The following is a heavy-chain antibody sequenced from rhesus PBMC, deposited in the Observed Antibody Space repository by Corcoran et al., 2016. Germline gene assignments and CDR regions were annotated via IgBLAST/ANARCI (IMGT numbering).Heavy chain of an antibody. CDR1: GFTCDDYA. CDR3: SRDLVVVATFDY. V-gene: IGHV3-134*01. CDR2: ISWIGGGT. D-gene: IGHD2-21*01. J-gene: IGHJ4*01. Sequence: DVQLVESGGALAQPGGSLRLSCAASGFTCDDYAMSWVRQAPGKGLGGVSGISWIGGGTNYSGSVKGRFTISRDNAKNTLSLKMGRLRAEDTALYYCSRDLVVVATFDYWGPGVLVPVSS.